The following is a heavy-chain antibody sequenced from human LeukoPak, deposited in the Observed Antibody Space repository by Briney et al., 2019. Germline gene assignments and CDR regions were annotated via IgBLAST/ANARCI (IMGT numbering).Heavy chain of an antibody. CDR2: ISGSGGST. Sequence: GGSLRLSCAASGFTFSSYAMSWVRQAPGKGLEWVSAISGSGGSTYYADSVKGRFTISRDNSKNTLYLQMNSLRAEDTAVYYCAKDRVDYGLYYGMDVWGQGTTVTVSS. D-gene: IGHD4-17*01. CDR1: GFTFSSYA. J-gene: IGHJ6*02. CDR3: AKDRVDYGLYYGMDV. V-gene: IGHV3-23*01.